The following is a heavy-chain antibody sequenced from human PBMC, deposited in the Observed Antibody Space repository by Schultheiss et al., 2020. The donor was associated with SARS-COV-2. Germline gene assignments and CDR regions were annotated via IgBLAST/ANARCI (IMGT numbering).Heavy chain of an antibody. Sequence: SETLSLTCTVSGGSISSYYWSWIRQPPGKGLEWIGYIYYSGSTYYNPSLKSRVTISVDRSKNQFSLKLSSVTAADTAVYYCARGLGYSGYDSYDAFDIWGQGTMVTVSS. CDR1: GGSISSYY. V-gene: IGHV4-59*12. J-gene: IGHJ3*02. CDR3: ARGLGYSGYDSYDAFDI. D-gene: IGHD5-12*01. CDR2: IYYSGST.